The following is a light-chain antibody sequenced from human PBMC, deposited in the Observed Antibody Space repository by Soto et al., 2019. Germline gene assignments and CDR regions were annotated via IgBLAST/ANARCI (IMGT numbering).Light chain of an antibody. CDR2: AAS. V-gene: IGKV1-39*01. Sequence: DIQMTQSPSSLSASVGDEVTITCRASQTIMTYLNWYQLKPGKPPRLLIFAASNLKSGVPFRFSGSGSGTEFTLTISSLQPEDFATYYCQKNFSSPSITFGQGTKVDIK. J-gene: IGKJ1*01. CDR1: QTIMTY. CDR3: QKNFSSPSIT.